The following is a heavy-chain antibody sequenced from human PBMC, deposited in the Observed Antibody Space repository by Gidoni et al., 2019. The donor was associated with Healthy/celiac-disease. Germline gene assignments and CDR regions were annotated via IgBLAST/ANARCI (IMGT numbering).Heavy chain of an antibody. Sequence: QVQLVQSGAEVKKPGASVKVSCTSSGYTFTSSGISWVRQAPGQGLEWMGLISAYNGNTNYAQKLQGRVTMTTDTYTSTAYMELRSLRSDDTAVYYCARDSSILIAARPRYFDLWGRGTLVTVSS. D-gene: IGHD6-6*01. CDR2: ISAYNGNT. CDR1: GYTFTSSG. V-gene: IGHV1-18*01. J-gene: IGHJ2*01. CDR3: ARDSSILIAARPRYFDL.